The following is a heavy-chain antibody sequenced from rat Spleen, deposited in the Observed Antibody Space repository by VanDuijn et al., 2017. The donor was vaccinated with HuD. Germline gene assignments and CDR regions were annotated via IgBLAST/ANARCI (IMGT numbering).Heavy chain of an antibody. V-gene: IGHV5-19*01. D-gene: IGHD4-3*01. CDR2: ISPSGTIS. Sequence: EVQLVESGGGLMQPGRSLKLSCVASGFTFSVYGMHWIRQAPTKGLEWVASISPSGTISHYRDSVKGRFTISRDNAKSTLYLQMDNLKSEDTATYYCARHGRGERTYYYVMDVWGQGASVTVSS. J-gene: IGHJ4*01. CDR1: GFTFSVYG. CDR3: ARHGRGERTYYYVMDV.